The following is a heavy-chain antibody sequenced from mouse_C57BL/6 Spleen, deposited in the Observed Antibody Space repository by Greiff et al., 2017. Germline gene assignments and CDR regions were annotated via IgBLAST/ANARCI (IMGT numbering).Heavy chain of an antibody. D-gene: IGHD2-2*01. J-gene: IGHJ3*01. Sequence: QVQLQQPGAELVKPGASLKLSCTASGYTFTSYSLHWVQQRPGQGLEWIGFIHPSSGCTYYTEKFKGKATLTVDKSSSTAYMQLNSLTSEDSAVYYCARSSYGYPLWDWGQGTLVTVSA. V-gene: IGHV1-64*01. CDR2: IHPSSGCT. CDR1: GYTFTSYS. CDR3: ARSSYGYPLWD.